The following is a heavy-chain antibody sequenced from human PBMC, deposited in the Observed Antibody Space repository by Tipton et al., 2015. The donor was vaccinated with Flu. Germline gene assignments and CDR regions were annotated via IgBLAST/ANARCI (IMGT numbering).Heavy chain of an antibody. CDR3: ARVPREDGFIGYYYGLDV. Sequence: TLSLTCTVSGGSMTYFYWSWIRQSPGKGLEWIGYVYFNGATGYNPSLRSRVTISVDTAKNQFSLRLDSATAADTAVYYCARVPREDGFIGYYYGLDVWGQGTTVTVSS. V-gene: IGHV4-59*01. CDR1: GGSMTYFY. CDR2: VYFNGAT. J-gene: IGHJ6*02. D-gene: IGHD1-26*01.